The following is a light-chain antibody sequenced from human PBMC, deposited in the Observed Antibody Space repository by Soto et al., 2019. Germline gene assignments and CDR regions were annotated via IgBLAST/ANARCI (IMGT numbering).Light chain of an antibody. Sequence: EIVMTQSPATLSVSPGERATLSCRASQSVSSNLAWYQQKPGQAPRLLIYGASTRATGIPARFSGSGSGTGFTLTISSLQSEDFSVYYCPQYENWHTFGPGTKVEIK. CDR2: GAS. J-gene: IGKJ3*01. CDR1: QSVSSN. CDR3: PQYENWHT. V-gene: IGKV3-15*01.